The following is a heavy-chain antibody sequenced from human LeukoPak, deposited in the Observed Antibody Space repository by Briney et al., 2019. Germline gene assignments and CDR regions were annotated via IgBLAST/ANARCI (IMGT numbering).Heavy chain of an antibody. CDR1: GGTFSIYA. J-gene: IGHJ2*01. V-gene: IGHV1-69*06. Sequence: ASVNVSSRASGGTFSIYAISWVRQAPGQGLEWMGGIIPIFGTVNYAQKFQGRVTITADKSTRIAYMELSSLRSEDTAVYYCARSSSFFGYFDLWGRGTLVTVSS. CDR3: ARSSSFFGYFDL. CDR2: IIPIFGTV. D-gene: IGHD6-13*01.